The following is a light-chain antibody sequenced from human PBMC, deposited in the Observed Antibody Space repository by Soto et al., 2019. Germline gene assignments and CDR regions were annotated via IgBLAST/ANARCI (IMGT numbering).Light chain of an antibody. V-gene: IGLV2-14*01. J-gene: IGLJ1*01. CDR2: DVS. CDR3: SSYTSSSTLPYV. CDR1: SSDVGGYNY. Sequence: QSVLTQPASVSGSPGQSITISCTGTSSDVGGYNYVSWYQQHPGKAPKLMIYDVSNRPSGVSNRFSGSKSGNTASLTISGLQAEDEADYCSSYTSSSTLPYVFGTGTKVTVL.